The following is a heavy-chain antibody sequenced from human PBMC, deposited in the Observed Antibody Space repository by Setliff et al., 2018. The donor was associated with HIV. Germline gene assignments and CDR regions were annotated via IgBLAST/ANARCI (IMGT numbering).Heavy chain of an antibody. Sequence: SETLSLTCAVSGGSISSGSYYWNWIRQPPGKGLEWIGYITYSGSTYYNPSLKSRVTISVDTSKNQFSLKLSSVTAADTAVYYCARAMRGVVVTNMYYYYSMDVWGQGTTVTVSS. D-gene: IGHD2-21*02. CDR3: ARAMRGVVVTNMYYYYSMDV. V-gene: IGHV4-30-4*08. CDR1: GGSISSGSYY. J-gene: IGHJ6*02. CDR2: ITYSGST.